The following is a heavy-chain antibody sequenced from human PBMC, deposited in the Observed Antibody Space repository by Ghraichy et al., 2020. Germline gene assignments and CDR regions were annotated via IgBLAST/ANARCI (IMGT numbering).Heavy chain of an antibody. V-gene: IGHV1-18*01. Sequence: ASVKVSCKASGYTFTSYGISWVRQAPGQGLEWMGWISAYNGNTNYAQKLQGRVTMTTDTSTSTAYMELRSLRSDDTAVYYCARVRPPCYISSWCFDYWGQGTLVTVSS. CDR3: ARVRPPCYISSWCFDY. D-gene: IGHD6-13*01. J-gene: IGHJ4*02. CDR2: ISAYNGNT. CDR1: GYTFTSYG.